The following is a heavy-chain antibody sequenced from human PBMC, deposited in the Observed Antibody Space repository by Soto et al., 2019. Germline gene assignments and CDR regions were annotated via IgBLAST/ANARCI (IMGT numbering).Heavy chain of an antibody. CDR3: ASVSSSWYKDYFDY. CDR1: GGTFSNYA. J-gene: IGHJ4*02. CDR2: IIPIFGTT. Sequence: QVQLVQSGAEVKKPGSSVKVSCKASGGTFSNYAISWVRQAPGQGLEWMGGIIPIFGTTNYAQRFQGRVTIXAXEAXSTADIELSSLRSEDTAVYYWASVSSSWYKDYFDYWGQGTLVTVSS. D-gene: IGHD6-13*01. V-gene: IGHV1-69*12.